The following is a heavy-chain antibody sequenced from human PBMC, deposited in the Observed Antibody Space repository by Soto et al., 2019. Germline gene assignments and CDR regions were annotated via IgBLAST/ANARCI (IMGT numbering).Heavy chain of an antibody. D-gene: IGHD6-6*01. CDR1: GDSVSSNSAA. V-gene: IGHV6-1*01. J-gene: IGHJ4*02. CDR3: ARGPSPLAY. Sequence: QIQLQQSGPGLLKPSQTLSLTCAISGDSVSSNSAAWNWIRQSPSRGLEWLGRTYYRSKWYSYYAGSVKGRITINADTSKNQFSLHLNSVTPQDTAVYYCARGPSPLAYWGRGTVVIVSS. CDR2: TYYRSKWYS.